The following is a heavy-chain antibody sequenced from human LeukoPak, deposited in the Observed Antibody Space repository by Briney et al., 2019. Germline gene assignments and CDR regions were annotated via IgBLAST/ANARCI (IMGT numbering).Heavy chain of an antibody. CDR3: ARDLTRSGYFDY. D-gene: IGHD4/OR15-4a*01. V-gene: IGHV4-59*12. CDR1: GGSISSYY. CDR2: IYYSGST. J-gene: IGHJ4*02. Sequence: SETLSLTCTVSGGSISSYYWSWLRQPPGKGLEWIGYIYYSGSTNYNPSLKSRVTISVDTSKNQFSLKLSSVTAADTAVYYCARDLTRSGYFDYWGQGTLVTVSS.